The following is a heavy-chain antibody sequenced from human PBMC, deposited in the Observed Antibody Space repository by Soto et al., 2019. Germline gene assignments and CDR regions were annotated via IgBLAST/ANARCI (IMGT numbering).Heavy chain of an antibody. Sequence: GASVKVSCKVXGYTLTELSMHWVRQAPGKGREWMGGFDPEDGETIYAQKFQGRVTMTEDTSTDTAYMELSSLRSEDTAVYYCATVRSSIAARIWFDPWGQGTLVTVSS. J-gene: IGHJ5*02. CDR3: ATVRSSIAARIWFDP. CDR2: FDPEDGET. D-gene: IGHD6-6*01. V-gene: IGHV1-24*01. CDR1: GYTLTELS.